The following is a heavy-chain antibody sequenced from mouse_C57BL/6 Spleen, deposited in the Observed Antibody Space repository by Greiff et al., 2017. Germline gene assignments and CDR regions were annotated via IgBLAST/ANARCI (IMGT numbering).Heavy chain of an antibody. J-gene: IGHJ1*03. CDR1: GYSFTGYY. V-gene: IGHV1-42*01. Sequence: EVQLQQSGPELVKPGASVKISCKASGYSFTGYYMNWVKQSPEKSLEWIGEINPSTGGTTYNQKFKAKATLTVDKSSSTAYMQLKSLTSEDSAVYYCARSITTVAHWYFDVWGTGTTVTVSS. CDR3: ARSITTVAHWYFDV. D-gene: IGHD1-1*01. CDR2: INPSTGGT.